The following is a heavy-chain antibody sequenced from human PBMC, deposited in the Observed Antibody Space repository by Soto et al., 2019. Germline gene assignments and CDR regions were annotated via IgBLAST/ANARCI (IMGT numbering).Heavy chain of an antibody. D-gene: IGHD5-18*01. CDR2: IIPIFGTA. Sequence: QVQLVQSGAEVKKPGSSVKVSCKASGGTFSSYAISWVRQAPGQGLEWMGGIIPIFGTANYAQKFQGRVTITADESTSTAYMELSRLRSEDTAVYYCARGSRIQLWSDPPYYYYYGMDVWGQGTTVTVSS. J-gene: IGHJ6*02. V-gene: IGHV1-69*12. CDR3: ARGSRIQLWSDPPYYYYYGMDV. CDR1: GGTFSSYA.